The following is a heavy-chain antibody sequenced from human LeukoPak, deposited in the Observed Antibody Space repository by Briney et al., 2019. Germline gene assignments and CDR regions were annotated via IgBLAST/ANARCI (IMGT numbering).Heavy chain of an antibody. D-gene: IGHD5-18*01. CDR2: IFGSGGSP. Sequence: GGSLRLSCEASGFTFGSFAMYWVHQAPGKGLDWIAGIFGSGGSPHYADSVKGRFTISRDNSKNTVYLQINSLRAGDTAVYYCGKTTAGYSSGQKPAWPVDYWGQGTLVTVSS. CDR1: GFTFGSFA. V-gene: IGHV3-23*01. CDR3: GKTTAGYSSGQKPAWPVDY. J-gene: IGHJ4*02.